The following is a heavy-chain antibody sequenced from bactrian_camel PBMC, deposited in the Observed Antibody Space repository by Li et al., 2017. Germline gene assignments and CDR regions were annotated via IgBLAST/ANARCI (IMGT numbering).Heavy chain of an antibody. CDR2: INFDGNT. CDR3: AAHRGGGTCYSRFQRGQFDY. Sequence: HVQLVESGGGSVQSGGSVTLSCVVSGYPHRNLCVGWYRRNIEASSKEYEGVAAINFDGNTAYYADSVKGRFTVSRDNAKKTVYLQMTSLKPEDTAMYYCAAHRGGGTCYSRFQRGQFDYWGQGTQVTVS. D-gene: IGHD2*01. CDR1: GYPHRNLC. J-gene: IGHJ4*01. V-gene: IGHV3S53*01.